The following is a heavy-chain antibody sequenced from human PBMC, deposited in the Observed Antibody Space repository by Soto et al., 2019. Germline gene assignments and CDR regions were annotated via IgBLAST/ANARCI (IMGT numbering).Heavy chain of an antibody. Sequence: QITLKESGPTLVKPTQTLTLTCTFSGFSLSASGVGVGWIRQPPGKALEWLAIIYWDDAKHYSPSLKSSLTIPQDPPKNQVVLTMTNLDPVDTATYYCAHKGGGDRILDYWGQGTLVTVSS. J-gene: IGHJ4*02. CDR3: AHKGGGDRILDY. V-gene: IGHV2-5*02. CDR1: GFSLSASGVG. D-gene: IGHD3-16*01. CDR2: IYWDDAK.